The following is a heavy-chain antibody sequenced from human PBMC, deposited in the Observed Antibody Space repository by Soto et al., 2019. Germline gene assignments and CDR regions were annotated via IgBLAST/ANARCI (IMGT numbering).Heavy chain of an antibody. Sequence: QVQLQESGPGLVKPSQTLSLTCTVSGGSISSGDYYWSWIRQPPRKGLEWIGYIYYSGSTYYNPSLKSRVTISVDTSKNQFSLKLSSVTAADTAVYYCASTTVTTRGQYYYGMDVWGQGTTVTVSS. J-gene: IGHJ6*02. CDR3: ASTTVTTRGQYYYGMDV. V-gene: IGHV4-30-4*01. CDR1: GGSISSGDYY. D-gene: IGHD4-17*01. CDR2: IYYSGST.